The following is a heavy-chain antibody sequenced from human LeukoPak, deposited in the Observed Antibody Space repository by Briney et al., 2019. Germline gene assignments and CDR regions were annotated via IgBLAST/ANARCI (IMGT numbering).Heavy chain of an antibody. CDR2: ISYDGSNK. J-gene: IGHJ4*02. D-gene: IGHD3-10*01. CDR1: GFTFSSSA. V-gene: IGHV3-30-3*01. CDR3: ARGRSGGLFDY. Sequence: GGSLRLSCAASGFTFSSSAMHWVRQAPDKGLEWVAVISYDGSNKYYADSVKGRFTISRDNSKNTLYLQMNSLRAEDTAVYYCARGRSGGLFDYWGQGTLVTVSS.